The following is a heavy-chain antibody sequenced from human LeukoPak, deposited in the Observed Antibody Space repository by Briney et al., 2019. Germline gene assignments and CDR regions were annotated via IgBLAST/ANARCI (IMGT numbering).Heavy chain of an antibody. D-gene: IGHD2-21*02. CDR2: ISSSSSTI. CDR1: GFTFSSYS. Sequence: GGSLRLSCAASGFTFSSYSMNWVRQAPGTGLEWVSYISSSSSTIYYADSVKGRFTISRDSSKNKLYLQMNSLRAEDTAVYYCAKGEAYCGGDCYPDWGQGTLVTVSS. J-gene: IGHJ4*02. V-gene: IGHV3-48*01. CDR3: AKGEAYCGGDCYPD.